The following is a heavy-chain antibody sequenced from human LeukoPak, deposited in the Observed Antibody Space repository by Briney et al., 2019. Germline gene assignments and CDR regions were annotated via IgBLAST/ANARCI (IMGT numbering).Heavy chain of an antibody. CDR2: IYYSGST. V-gene: IGHV4-59*08. D-gene: IGHD3-10*01. Sequence: SETLSLTCTVSGGSISSYYWSWIRQPPGKGLEWIGYIYYSGSTYYNPSLKSRVTISVDTSKNQFSLKLSSVTAADTAVYYCARHPLYGSGSSSYGMDVWGQGTTVTVSS. CDR3: ARHPLYGSGSSSYGMDV. CDR1: GGSISSYY. J-gene: IGHJ6*02.